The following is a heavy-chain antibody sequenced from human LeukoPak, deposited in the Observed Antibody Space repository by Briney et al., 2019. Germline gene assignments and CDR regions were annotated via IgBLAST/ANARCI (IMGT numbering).Heavy chain of an antibody. CDR2: ISTSGITI. CDR3: AMSYRDGYNLPFDY. D-gene: IGHD5-24*01. V-gene: IGHV3-48*03. Sequence: GGSLRLSCAASGFTFSSYEMNWVRRAPGKGLEWFSYISTSGITIYYADSVKGRFTISRDNAKNSLYLQMNSLRAEDTAVYYCAMSYRDGYNLPFDYWGQGTLVTVSS. CDR1: GFTFSSYE. J-gene: IGHJ4*02.